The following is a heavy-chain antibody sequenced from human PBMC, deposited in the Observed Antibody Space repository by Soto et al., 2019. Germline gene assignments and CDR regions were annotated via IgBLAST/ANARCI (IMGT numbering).Heavy chain of an antibody. D-gene: IGHD2-15*01. CDR1: GVTFRDYN. CDR2: ISGGSSYI. CDR3: ARDNSQNYGTPAASSWFHP. Sequence: PGGSLRLSCVTSGVTFRDYNMNWVRQAPGKGLEWVASISGGSSYIYHAESVKGRFTISRDNAKNSLYLDLSSLRYEDTAVYYCARDNSQNYGTPAASSWFHPWGQGTPVPVSS. J-gene: IGHJ5*02. V-gene: IGHV3-21*04.